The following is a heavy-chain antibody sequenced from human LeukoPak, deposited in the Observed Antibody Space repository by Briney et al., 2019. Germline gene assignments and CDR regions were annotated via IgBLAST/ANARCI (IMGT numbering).Heavy chain of an antibody. V-gene: IGHV1-8*01. CDR2: MNPNSGNT. CDR3: ARNLWFGEPIDY. D-gene: IGHD3-10*01. J-gene: IGHJ4*02. Sequence: ASVKVSCKASGYTFTSYDINWVRQATGQGLGWMGWMNPNSGNTGYAQKFQGRVTMTRNTSISTAHMELSSLRSEDTAVYYCARNLWFGEPIDYWGQGTLVTVSS. CDR1: GYTFTSYD.